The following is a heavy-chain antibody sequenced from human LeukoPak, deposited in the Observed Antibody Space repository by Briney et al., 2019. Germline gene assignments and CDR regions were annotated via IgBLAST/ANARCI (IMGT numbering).Heavy chain of an antibody. J-gene: IGHJ5*02. CDR3: ARERTEYDFWSAYFDP. V-gene: IGHV3-23*01. Sequence: GGSLRLSCAASGFTFSSYAMSWVRQAPGKGLEWVSAISGSGGSTYYADSVKGRFTISRDNSKNSLYLHMNRLRTEDTAVYYCARERTEYDFWSAYFDPWGQGTLVTVSS. CDR1: GFTFSSYA. CDR2: ISGSGGST. D-gene: IGHD3-3*01.